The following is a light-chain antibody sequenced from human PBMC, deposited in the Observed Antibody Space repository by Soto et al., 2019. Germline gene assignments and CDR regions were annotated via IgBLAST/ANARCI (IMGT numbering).Light chain of an antibody. CDR1: QSVSSSY. V-gene: IGKV3D-20*02. J-gene: IGKJ5*01. CDR3: QQRHMWPIT. Sequence: TQSPGTLSLSPGERATLSCRSSQSVSSSYLAWYQQKPGQAPRLLIYDAYNRATGIPPRFSGSGSGTDFTLTISSLEPEDSAVYYCQQRHMWPITFGQGTRLEIK. CDR2: DAY.